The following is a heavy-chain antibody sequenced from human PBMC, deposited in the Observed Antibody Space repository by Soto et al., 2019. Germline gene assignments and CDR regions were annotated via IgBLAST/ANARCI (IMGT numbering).Heavy chain of an antibody. Sequence: GGSLRLSCEASGFTLRNYAMTWVRQAPGKGLDWVSLISANDVGTYYAESVKTRFTISTDQSRNTVYLQMDSLRADDTAIYYCAKAKNDYNWDNRPPFDYWGQGTLVTVSS. J-gene: IGHJ4*02. CDR2: ISANDVGT. CDR3: AKAKNDYNWDNRPPFDY. D-gene: IGHD1-20*01. V-gene: IGHV3-23*01. CDR1: GFTLRNYA.